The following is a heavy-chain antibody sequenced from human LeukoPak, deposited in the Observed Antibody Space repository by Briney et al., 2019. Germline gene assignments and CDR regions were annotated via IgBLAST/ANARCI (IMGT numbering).Heavy chain of an antibody. CDR2: ISWNSGSI. J-gene: IGHJ4*02. CDR1: GFTFDDYA. V-gene: IGHV3-9*01. Sequence: PGRSLRLSCAASGFTFDDYAMHWVRQAPGKGLGWVSGISWNSGSIGYADSVKGRFTISRDNAKNSLYLQMNSLRAEDTALYYCAKDKPPIAVAGPNFDYWGQGTLVTVSS. CDR3: AKDKPPIAVAGPNFDY. D-gene: IGHD6-19*01.